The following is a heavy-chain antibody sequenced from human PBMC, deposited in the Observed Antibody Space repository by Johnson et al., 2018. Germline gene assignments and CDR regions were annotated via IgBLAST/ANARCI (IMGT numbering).Heavy chain of an antibody. CDR1: GGSISSYY. V-gene: IGHV4-59*01. D-gene: IGHD1-7*01. CDR2: IYYRGST. J-gene: IGHJ6*03. Sequence: QVQLQESGPGLVKPSETLSLTCTVSGGSISSYYWSWIRQPPGKGLEWIGYIYYRGSTNYNPSLKSRVTISVDTSKNQFSLKLSSVTAADTAVYYCARVITGTGPHYYYYYMDVWGKGTTVTVSS. CDR3: ARVITGTGPHYYYYYMDV.